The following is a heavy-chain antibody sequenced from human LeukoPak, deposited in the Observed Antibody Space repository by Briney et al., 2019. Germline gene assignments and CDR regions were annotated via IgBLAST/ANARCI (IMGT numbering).Heavy chain of an antibody. CDR2: IYSGGTT. CDR1: GFTVSSNY. CDR3: ARDQYSYAHAAH. D-gene: IGHD5-18*01. J-gene: IGHJ4*02. V-gene: IGHV3-66*01. Sequence: GGSLRHSCAASGFTVSSNYMSWVRQAPGKGLEWVSVIYSGGTTYYADSVKGRFTISRDNSKNTLHLQMNSLRAEDTAVYYCARDQYSYAHAAHWGQGTLVTVSS.